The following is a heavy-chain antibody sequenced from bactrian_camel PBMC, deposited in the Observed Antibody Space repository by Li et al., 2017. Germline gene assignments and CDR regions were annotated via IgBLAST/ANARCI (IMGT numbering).Heavy chain of an antibody. D-gene: IGHD1*01. V-gene: IGHV3S54*01. Sequence: HVQLVESGGGSVQAGGSLRLSCQVFGATMMPNFEAWFRQAPGKEREGVAVLYTGGGSPYYADSVKGRFTISEDNAKNTLYLQMINLKPEDTAKYYCAADLVTDEPSLVEREYYYWGQGTQVTVS. CDR1: GATMMPNF. J-gene: IGHJ4*01. CDR3: AADLVTDEPSLVEREYYY. CDR2: LYTGGGSP.